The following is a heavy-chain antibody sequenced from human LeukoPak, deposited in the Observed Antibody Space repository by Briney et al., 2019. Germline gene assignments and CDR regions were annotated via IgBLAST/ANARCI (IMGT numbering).Heavy chain of an antibody. CDR2: INHSGST. J-gene: IGHJ4*02. CDR3: ARVPDFWSGYFDY. CDR1: GGSFSGYY. Sequence: TPSETLSLTCAVYGGSFSGYYWSWIRQPPGKGLEWIGEINHSGSTNYNPSLKSRVTISVDTSKNQFSLKLSSVTAADTAVYYCARVPDFWSGYFDYWGQGTLVTVSS. D-gene: IGHD3-3*01. V-gene: IGHV4-34*01.